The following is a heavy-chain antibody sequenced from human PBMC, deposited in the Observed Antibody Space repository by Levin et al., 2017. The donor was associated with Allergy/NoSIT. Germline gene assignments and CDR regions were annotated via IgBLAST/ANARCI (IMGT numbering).Heavy chain of an antibody. J-gene: IGHJ4*02. D-gene: IGHD3-16*02. CDR1: GFTFGDYD. V-gene: IGHV3-49*04. CDR2: IRSEVYGGTT. Sequence: GGSLRLSCAASGFTFGDYDMIWVRQAPGKGLEWVGFIRSEVYGGTTEYAASVKGRFTISRDDSKNIAYLEMNSLRSEDTALYYCVRERKDDYVWGSYRYFDYWGQGTLVTVSS. CDR3: VRERKDDYVWGSYRYFDY.